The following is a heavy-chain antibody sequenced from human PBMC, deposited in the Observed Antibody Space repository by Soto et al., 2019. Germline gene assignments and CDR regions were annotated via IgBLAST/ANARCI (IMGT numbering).Heavy chain of an antibody. J-gene: IGHJ6*02. CDR1: GYTFTSYD. CDR3: AREWVRGMDV. V-gene: IGHV1-8*01. Sequence: QVQLVQSGAEVKKPGASVKVSCKASGYTFTSYDINWVRQATGQGREWMGWMNTYSGNTDCAQKFQGRVTMTSNTSISTAYIELSSLRSAATALDYGAREWVRGMDVLGQGSTVTVSS. CDR2: MNTYSGNT. D-gene: IGHD1-26*01.